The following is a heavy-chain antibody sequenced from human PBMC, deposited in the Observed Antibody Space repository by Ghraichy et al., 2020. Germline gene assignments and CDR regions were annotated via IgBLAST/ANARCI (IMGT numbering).Heavy chain of an antibody. Sequence: GGSLRLSCAASGFTFSSYAMSWVRQAPGKGLEWVSAISGSGGSTYYADSVKGRFTISRDNSKNTLYLQMNSLRAEDTAVYYCAKFGSYDSSGYPHFDYWGQGTLVTVSS. D-gene: IGHD3-22*01. CDR3: AKFGSYDSSGYPHFDY. CDR2: ISGSGGST. J-gene: IGHJ4*02. CDR1: GFTFSSYA. V-gene: IGHV3-23*01.